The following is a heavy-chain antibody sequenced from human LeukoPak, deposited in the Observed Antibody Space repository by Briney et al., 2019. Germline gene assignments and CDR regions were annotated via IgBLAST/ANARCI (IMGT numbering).Heavy chain of an antibody. CDR2: INAGNDNT. V-gene: IGHV1-3*03. Sequence: GASVKVSCTASGYTFTSYAMHWVRQAPGQRLEWMGWINAGNDNTKYSQEFQGRVTITRDTSASTAYMELSSLRSEDMAVYYCARESYYYDAFDIWGQGTMVTVSS. J-gene: IGHJ3*02. CDR3: ARESYYYDAFDI. D-gene: IGHD3-10*01. CDR1: GYTFTSYA.